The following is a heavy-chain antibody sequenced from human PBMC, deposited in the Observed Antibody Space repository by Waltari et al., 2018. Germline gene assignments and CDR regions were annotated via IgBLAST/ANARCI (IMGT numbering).Heavy chain of an antibody. Sequence: EVQLVESGGGLVQPGWYLGLSCAASGFHFSNYWMHWVRQSPGTGLVWVSRINSDGSTTTYADSVKGRFTISRDNAKNTLYLQMNGLTADDTAVYYCAREGKDRAFDYWGQGTLGTVSS. J-gene: IGHJ4*02. V-gene: IGHV3-74*03. CDR3: AREGKDRAFDY. CDR2: INSDGSTT. CDR1: GFHFSNYW. D-gene: IGHD2-15*01.